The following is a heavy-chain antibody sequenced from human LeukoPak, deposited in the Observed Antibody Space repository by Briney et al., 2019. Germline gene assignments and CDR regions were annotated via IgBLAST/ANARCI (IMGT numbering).Heavy chain of an antibody. V-gene: IGHV1-69*01. Sequence: ASVKVSCKASGGTFSSYAISWVRQAPGQGLEWMGGIIPIFGTANYAQKFQGRVTITADESTSTAYMELSSLRSEDTAVYYCARTPHYYGSGSYYNNWGQGTLVTVSS. CDR3: ARTPHYYGSGSYYNN. CDR1: GGTFSSYA. D-gene: IGHD3-10*01. J-gene: IGHJ4*02. CDR2: IIPIFGTA.